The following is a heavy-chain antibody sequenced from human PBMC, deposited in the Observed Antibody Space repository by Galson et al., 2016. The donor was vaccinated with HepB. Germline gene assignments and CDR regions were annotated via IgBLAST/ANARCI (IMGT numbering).Heavy chain of an antibody. CDR2: ITPDNGNT. V-gene: IGHV1-46*01. Sequence: SGYTFSSYPIHWVRQAPGHGLEWMGIITPDNGNTVYAQKFQGSVTMTSDTSTSTVYMEVSSLRSEHTAVYYCARDKERWVQYSYYFGMDVWGQGTTVTVSS. CDR3: ARDKERWVQYSYYFGMDV. J-gene: IGHJ6*02. CDR1: GYTFSSYP. D-gene: IGHD5-24*01.